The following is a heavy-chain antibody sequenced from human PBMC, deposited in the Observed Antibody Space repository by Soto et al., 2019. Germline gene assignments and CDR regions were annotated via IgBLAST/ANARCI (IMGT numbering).Heavy chain of an antibody. CDR2: ISSSSRTI. Sequence: GGSLRLSCAASGFTFSSYSMNLVRQAQGKGLEWVSYISSSSRTIYYADSVKGRFTISRDNAKNSLYLQMNSLRAEDTAVYYCAAEATILNWFDPWGQGTLVTVSS. J-gene: IGHJ5*02. D-gene: IGHD5-12*01. V-gene: IGHV3-48*01. CDR3: AAEATILNWFDP. CDR1: GFTFSSYS.